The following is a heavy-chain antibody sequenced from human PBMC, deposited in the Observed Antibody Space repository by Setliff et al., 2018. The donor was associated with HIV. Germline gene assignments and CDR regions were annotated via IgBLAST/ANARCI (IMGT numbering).Heavy chain of an antibody. J-gene: IGHJ4*02. D-gene: IGHD4-17*01. CDR2: ISANGGST. CDR3: TRGRINYGDYYY. Sequence: GGSLRLSCTVSGFTFTKSAMNWVRQAPGKGLEWVSVISANGGSTFYADSVKGRFTISRDTAKNTVYLQMNSLTSEDTAFYYCTRGRINYGDYYYWGQGTLVTVSS. CDR1: GFTFTKSA. V-gene: IGHV3-23*01.